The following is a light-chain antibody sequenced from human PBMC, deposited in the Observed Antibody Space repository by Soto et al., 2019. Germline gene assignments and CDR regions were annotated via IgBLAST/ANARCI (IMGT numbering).Light chain of an antibody. CDR2: AAS. Sequence: DIQMTQSPSSXXXSAGDRISITCRSSQTIRNNLNWYQQRPGKAPKLLISAASRLHSAVPPRFSGGVSGTHFTLTITTPQPEDAATYFCQQSFSVPYTFGQGTLVDI. CDR3: QQSFSVPYT. CDR1: QTIRNN. V-gene: IGKV1-39*01. J-gene: IGKJ2*01.